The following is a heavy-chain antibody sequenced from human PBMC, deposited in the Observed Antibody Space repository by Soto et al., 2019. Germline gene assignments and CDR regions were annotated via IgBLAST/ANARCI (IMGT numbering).Heavy chain of an antibody. CDR2: INQDGSEK. V-gene: IGHV3-7*01. J-gene: IGHJ4*02. CDR1: GFTFSTYW. Sequence: PGGSLRLSCAASGFTFSTYWMDWVRQTPGKGLEWVANINQDGSEKNYVDSVKGRFTISRDNAKNSLYLQMSSLTAEDSALYYCSRSLDSWGQGTMGTVS. CDR3: SRSLDS.